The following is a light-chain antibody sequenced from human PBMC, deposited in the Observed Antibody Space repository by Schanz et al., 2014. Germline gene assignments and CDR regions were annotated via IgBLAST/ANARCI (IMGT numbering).Light chain of an antibody. CDR2: GAS. CDR3: QQYGNSPRT. V-gene: IGKV3D-15*02. CDR1: QTISNN. Sequence: EVVMTQSPDTLSVSPGERATLSCRASQTISNNLAWYQQKPGQAPRLLIFGASTRATGIPARFSGSGSGTEFTLTISSLQSEDFAVYYCQQYGNSPRTFGQGTKVEIK. J-gene: IGKJ1*01.